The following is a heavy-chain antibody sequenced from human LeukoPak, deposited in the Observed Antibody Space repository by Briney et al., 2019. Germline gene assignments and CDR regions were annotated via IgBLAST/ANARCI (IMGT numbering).Heavy chain of an antibody. J-gene: IGHJ4*02. V-gene: IGHV4-31*03. Sequence: SQTLSLTCTVSGGSISSGGYYWSWIRQHPGKGLEWIGYIYYSGSTYYNPSLKSRVTISVGTSKNQFSLKLSSVTAADTAVYYCARTTVTQEIDYWGQGTLVTVSS. CDR3: ARTTVTQEIDY. D-gene: IGHD4-17*01. CDR1: GGSISSGGYY. CDR2: IYYSGST.